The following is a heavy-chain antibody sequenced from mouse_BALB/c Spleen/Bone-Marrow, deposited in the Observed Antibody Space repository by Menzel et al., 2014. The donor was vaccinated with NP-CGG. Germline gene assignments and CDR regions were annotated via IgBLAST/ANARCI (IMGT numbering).Heavy chain of an antibody. Sequence: QVQLKESGAELVRPGTSVKVSCRASGYAFTNYLIEWVKQRPGQGLEWIGVINPGSGGTNYNEKFKGKATLTADNSSNTAYMHLSSLTSDDSAVYFCARGGHGSYWGQGTTLTVFS. J-gene: IGHJ2*01. CDR3: ARGGHGSY. CDR2: INPGSGGT. V-gene: IGHV1-54*03. CDR1: GYAFTNYL. D-gene: IGHD2-2*01.